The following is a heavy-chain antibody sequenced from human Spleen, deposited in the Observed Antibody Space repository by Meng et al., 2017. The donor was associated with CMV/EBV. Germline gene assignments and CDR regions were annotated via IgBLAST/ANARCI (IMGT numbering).Heavy chain of an antibody. Sequence: GESLKISCAASGFTFSSYSMNWVRQAPGKGLEWVSYISSSSTIYYGDSLKGRFTISRDNAKNSLYLQMNSLRVEDTAVYYCAGGYYYGTGIPTAWGRGTLVTVSS. D-gene: IGHD3-10*01. V-gene: IGHV3-48*04. CDR3: AGGYYYGTGIPTA. CDR1: GFTFSSYS. CDR2: ISSSSTI. J-gene: IGHJ5*02.